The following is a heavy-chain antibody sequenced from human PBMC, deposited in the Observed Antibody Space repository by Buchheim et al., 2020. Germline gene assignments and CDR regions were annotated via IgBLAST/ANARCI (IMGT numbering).Heavy chain of an antibody. Sequence: QVQLVESGGGVVQPGRSLRLSCAASGFTFSSYAMHWVRQAPGKGLEWVAVISYDGSNKYYADSVKGRFTISRDNSKNTLYLQMNSLRAEDTAVYYCAGDYYDSSGYYFFDYWGQGTL. D-gene: IGHD3-22*01. V-gene: IGHV3-30*04. CDR2: ISYDGSNK. J-gene: IGHJ4*02. CDR1: GFTFSSYA. CDR3: AGDYYDSSGYYFFDY.